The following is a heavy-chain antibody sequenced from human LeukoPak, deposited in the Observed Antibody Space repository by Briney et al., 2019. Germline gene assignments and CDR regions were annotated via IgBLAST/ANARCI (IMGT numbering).Heavy chain of an antibody. CDR1: GYSISSGYY. CDR2: IYYSGST. Sequence: SESLSLTCTVSGYSISSGYYWGWIRQPPGKGLEWIGSIYYSGSTYYNPSLKSRVTISVDTSKNQFSLKLSSVTAADTAVYYCASGTIFGVVTKFWGQGTLVTVSS. CDR3: ASGTIFGVVTKF. D-gene: IGHD3-3*01. J-gene: IGHJ4*02. V-gene: IGHV4-38-2*02.